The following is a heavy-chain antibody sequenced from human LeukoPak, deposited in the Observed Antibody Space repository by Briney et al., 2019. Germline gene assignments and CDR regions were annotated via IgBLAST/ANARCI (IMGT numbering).Heavy chain of an antibody. D-gene: IGHD5-18*01. CDR2: ISGSGGST. J-gene: IGHJ5*02. Sequence: GGSLRLSCAASGFTFSSYAMSWVRQAPGKGVEWVSAISGSGGSTYYADSVKGRFTISRDNSKNTLYLQMNSLRAEDTAVYYCAKDPYSYGPYNWFDPWGQGTLVTVSS. V-gene: IGHV3-23*01. CDR3: AKDPYSYGPYNWFDP. CDR1: GFTFSSYA.